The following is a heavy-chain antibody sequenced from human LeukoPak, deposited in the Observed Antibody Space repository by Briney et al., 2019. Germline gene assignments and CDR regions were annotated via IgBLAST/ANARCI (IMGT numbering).Heavy chain of an antibody. J-gene: IGHJ3*02. V-gene: IGHV3-23*01. CDR3: AKDVSSFIGASLM. Sequence: PGGSLRLSCAASGFTFSTNAMSWVRQAPGKGLEWVSTISDNGGSTYYADSMKGRFTISRDNSKNTLYLQMNSLRAKDTAVYYCAKDVSSFIGASLMWGQGTMVTVSS. CDR2: ISDNGGST. CDR1: GFTFSTNA. D-gene: IGHD4/OR15-4a*01.